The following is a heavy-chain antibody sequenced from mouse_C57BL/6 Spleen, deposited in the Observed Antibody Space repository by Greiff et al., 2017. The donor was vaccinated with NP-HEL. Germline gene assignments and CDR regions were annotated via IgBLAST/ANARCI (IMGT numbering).Heavy chain of an antibody. J-gene: IGHJ1*03. Sequence: ESGPGLVKPSQSLSLTCSVTGYSITSGYYWNWIRQFPGNKLEWMGYISYDGSNNYNPSLRKRITITRDTSKNQFFLKLNAVTTEDTATYYCAREGYFDVWGTGTTVTVSS. CDR3: AREGYFDV. CDR2: ISYDGSN. V-gene: IGHV3-6*01. CDR1: GYSITSGYY.